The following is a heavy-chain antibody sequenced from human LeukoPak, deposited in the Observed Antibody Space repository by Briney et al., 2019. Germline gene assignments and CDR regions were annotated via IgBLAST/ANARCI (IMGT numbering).Heavy chain of an antibody. CDR3: ARDSRDYYGSGSFEPTFDY. Sequence: ASVKVSCKASGYTFTSYGISWVRQAPGQGIEWMGWISAYNGNTNYAQKLQGRVTMTTDTSTSTAYMELRSLRSDDTAVYYCARDSRDYYGSGSFEPTFDYWGQGTLVTVSS. J-gene: IGHJ4*02. CDR2: ISAYNGNT. D-gene: IGHD3-10*01. V-gene: IGHV1-18*01. CDR1: GYTFTSYG.